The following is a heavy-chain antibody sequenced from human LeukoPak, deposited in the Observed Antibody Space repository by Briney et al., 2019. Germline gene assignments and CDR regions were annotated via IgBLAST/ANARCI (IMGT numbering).Heavy chain of an antibody. CDR1: GGTFSSYA. Sequence: SVKVSCKACGGTFSSYAISWVQQAPGQGLEWMGGVIPIFGTANYAQKFQGRVTITADKCTSTAYMEQSSLLSEDTAVYYCARGLKSDGDDYYDGMDVWGKGTTVTVSS. CDR3: ARGLKSDGDDYYDGMDV. J-gene: IGHJ6*04. CDR2: VIPIFGTA. D-gene: IGHD2-21*02. V-gene: IGHV1-69*06.